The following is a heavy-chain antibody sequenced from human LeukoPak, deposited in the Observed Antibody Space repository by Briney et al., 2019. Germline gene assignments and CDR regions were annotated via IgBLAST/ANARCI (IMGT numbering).Heavy chain of an antibody. CDR2: ISSSSGYI. V-gene: IGHV3-21*01. D-gene: IGHD6-25*01. CDR1: GFTFSSYT. Sequence: GGSLRLSCAASGFTFSSYTMDWVRQAPGKGLEWVSSISSSSGYIYYADSVKGRFTISRDNAKNSLYLQMDSLRAEDTAVYYCARVVISSGCFDCWGQGTLVTVSS. CDR3: ARVVISSGCFDC. J-gene: IGHJ4*02.